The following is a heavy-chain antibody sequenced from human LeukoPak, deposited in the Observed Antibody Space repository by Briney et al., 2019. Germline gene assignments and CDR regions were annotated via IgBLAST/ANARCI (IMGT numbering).Heavy chain of an antibody. D-gene: IGHD2-8*01. CDR2: ISSSSSYI. CDR3: ARDLDDARRFDY. J-gene: IGHJ4*02. CDR1: GFTFSSYS. V-gene: IGHV3-21*01. Sequence: GGSLRLSCAASGFTFSSYSMNGVRQAPGKGLEWVSSISSSSSYIYYADSVKGRFTTSRDNAKNSLYLQMNSLRAEDTAVYYCARDLDDARRFDYWGQGTLVTVSS.